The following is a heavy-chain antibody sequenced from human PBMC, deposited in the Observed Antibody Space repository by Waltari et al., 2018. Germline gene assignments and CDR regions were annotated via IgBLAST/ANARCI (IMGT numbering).Heavy chain of an antibody. CDR2: INGNSGST. D-gene: IGHD2-8*01. Sequence: QVQLQESGPGLVKPSETLSLTCAVSGGSFSSYWWSWIRQPPGKGLEWIGEINGNSGSTNYNPSLTSRVTISKDASKNQFSLKLSSVTAADTAVYYWARELTGVWGPGVLVTVSS. J-gene: IGHJ4*02. V-gene: IGHV4-59*12. CDR3: ARELTGV. CDR1: GGSFSSYW.